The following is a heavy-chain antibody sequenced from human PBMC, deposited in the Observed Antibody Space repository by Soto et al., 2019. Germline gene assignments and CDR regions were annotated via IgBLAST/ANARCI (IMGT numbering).Heavy chain of an antibody. J-gene: IGHJ4*02. CDR2: IYYSGST. CDR3: ARENNVLPGGYFDY. D-gene: IGHD3-10*01. CDR1: GGSISSGGYY. Sequence: PSETLSLTCTVSGGSISSGGYYWSWIRQPPGKGLEWIGYIYYSGSTYYNPSLKSRVTISVDTSKNQFSLKLSSVTAADTAVCYCARENNVLPGGYFDYWGQGTLVTVSS. V-gene: IGHV4-30-4*01.